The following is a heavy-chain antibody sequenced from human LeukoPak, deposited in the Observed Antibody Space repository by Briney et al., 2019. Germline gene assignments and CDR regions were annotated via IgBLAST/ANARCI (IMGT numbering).Heavy chain of an antibody. J-gene: IGHJ4*02. CDR3: ARSPEDTPRYYFDY. V-gene: IGHV4-34*01. CDR2: INHSGST. Sequence: SETLSLTCAVYGGSFSGYYWSWIRQPPGKGLEWIGEINHSGSTNYNPSLKSRVTTSVDTSKNQFSLKLSSVTAADTAVYYCARSPEDTPRYYFDYWGQGTLVTVSS. CDR1: GGSFSGYY. D-gene: IGHD5-18*01.